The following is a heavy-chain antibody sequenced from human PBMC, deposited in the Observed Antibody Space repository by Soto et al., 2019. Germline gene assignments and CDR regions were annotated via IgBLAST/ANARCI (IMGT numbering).Heavy chain of an antibody. D-gene: IGHD3-10*01. CDR2: ISYDGSNK. J-gene: IGHJ6*02. V-gene: IGHV3-30*18. Sequence: GGSLRLSCAASGFTFSSYGMHWVRQAPGKGLEWVAVISYDGSNKCYADSVKGRFTISRDNSKNTLYLQMNSLRAEDTAVYYCAKWGGGNLPLLWFGEPTPLDYYGMDVWGQGTTVTVSS. CDR1: GFTFSSYG. CDR3: AKWGGGNLPLLWFGEPTPLDYYGMDV.